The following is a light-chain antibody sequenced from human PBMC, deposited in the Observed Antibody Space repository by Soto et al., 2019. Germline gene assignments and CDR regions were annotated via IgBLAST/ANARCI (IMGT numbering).Light chain of an antibody. V-gene: IGLV2-14*01. J-gene: IGLJ2*01. CDR3: SSYTSSTTLVV. CDR1: SNDVGGYKY. Sequence: QSALTQPASVSGSPGQSITISCTGTSNDVGGYKYVSWYQQHPDKAPKRMIYEVSNRPAGVSTRFSGSKSGNTAALTISGLQAEDEAEYYCSSYTSSTTLVVFGGGTKLTVL. CDR2: EVS.